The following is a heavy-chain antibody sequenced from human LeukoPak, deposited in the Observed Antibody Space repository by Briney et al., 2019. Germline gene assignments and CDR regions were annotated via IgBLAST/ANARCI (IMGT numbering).Heavy chain of an antibody. CDR2: INPNGGST. V-gene: IGHV1-46*03. Sequence: ASVNVSCKAAGYTFSSYYIHWVRQAPGQGLEWMGIINPNGGSTSYAQKFQGRVTMTRDTSTSTVYMELSSLRSEDTAVYYCARGDTLIRGTTSGDYWGQGTLVTVSS. CDR3: ARGDTLIRGTTSGDY. D-gene: IGHD3-10*01. J-gene: IGHJ4*02. CDR1: GYTFSSYY.